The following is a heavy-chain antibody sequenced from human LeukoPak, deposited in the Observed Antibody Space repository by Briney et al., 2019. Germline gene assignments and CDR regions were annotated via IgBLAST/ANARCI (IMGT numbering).Heavy chain of an antibody. CDR3: AKDIDSSWYAEYFQH. V-gene: IGHV3-43*02. J-gene: IGHJ1*01. D-gene: IGHD6-13*01. CDR2: ISGDGGST. CDR1: GFTFDDYA. Sequence: PGGSLRLSRAASGFTFDDYAMHWVRQAPGKGLEWVSLISGDGGSTYSANSVKGRFTISRDNSKNSLYLQMNSLRTEDTALYYCAKDIDSSWYAEYFQHWGQGTLVTVSS.